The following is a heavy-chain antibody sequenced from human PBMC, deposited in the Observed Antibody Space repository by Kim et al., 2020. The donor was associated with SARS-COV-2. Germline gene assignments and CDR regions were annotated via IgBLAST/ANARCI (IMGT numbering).Heavy chain of an antibody. CDR3: AKAPSVAARGFDY. D-gene: IGHD6-19*01. J-gene: IGHJ4*02. V-gene: IGHV3-23*01. Sequence: ADHVKGRFTLSRDNSKNTLYLQMNSLRAEDTAIYYCAKAPSVAARGFDYWGQGTLVTVSS.